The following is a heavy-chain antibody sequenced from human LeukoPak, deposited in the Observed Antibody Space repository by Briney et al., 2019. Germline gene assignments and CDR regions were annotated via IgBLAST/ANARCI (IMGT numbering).Heavy chain of an antibody. CDR2: INPNSGGT. J-gene: IGHJ3*01. V-gene: IGHV1-2*06. CDR3: ARGYDFWSGYLV. Sequence: ASVKVSCKASGYTFNSYGISWVRQAPGQGLEWMGRINPNSGGTNYAQKFQGRVTMTRDTSISTAYMELSRLRSDDTAVYYCARGYDFWSGYLVWGQGTMVTVSS. D-gene: IGHD3-3*01. CDR1: GYTFNSYG.